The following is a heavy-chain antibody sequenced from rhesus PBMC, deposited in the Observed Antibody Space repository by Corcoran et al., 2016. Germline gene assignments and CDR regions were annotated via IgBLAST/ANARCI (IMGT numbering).Heavy chain of an antibody. CDR3: AKDGFGVALGH. V-gene: IGHV4-122*02. CDR2: ITYSGST. D-gene: IGHD3-3*01. Sequence: QVQLQESGPGLVTPSETLSLTFAVFGGSISRGYYSWTWIRQPPGKGLEWIGYITYSGSTSYNPSLKSRVTISRDTSKNQFSLKLSSVTAADTAVYYCAKDGFGVALGHWGQGVLVTVSS. J-gene: IGHJ4*01. CDR1: GGSISRGYYS.